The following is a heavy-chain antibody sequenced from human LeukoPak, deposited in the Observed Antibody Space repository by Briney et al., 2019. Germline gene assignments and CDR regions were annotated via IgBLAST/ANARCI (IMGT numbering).Heavy chain of an antibody. J-gene: IGHJ4*02. Sequence: PGGSLRLPCAASGFTFSDNYLSWLRQAPGKGLEWISYISPSGSTIYYADSVKGRFTISRDNAKNSLYLQMNSLSAEDTALYHCVTYAYWGQGTLVTVSS. D-gene: IGHD1-20*01. CDR3: VTYAY. V-gene: IGHV3-11*04. CDR2: ISPSGSTI. CDR1: GFTFSDNY.